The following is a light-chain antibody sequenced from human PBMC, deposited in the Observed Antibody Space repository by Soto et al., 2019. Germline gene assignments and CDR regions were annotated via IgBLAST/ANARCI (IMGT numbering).Light chain of an antibody. Sequence: DIQLTQSPSFASAPVGDRVAITCRASQDIGNFLAWYQQKQGKAPNLLIYSASTLQSGVTSRFSGSGSAAEFSLTISSLQPEDFAAYFCQQLNNNPLTFGGGTKVDI. V-gene: IGKV1-9*01. CDR3: QQLNNNPLT. CDR2: SAS. CDR1: QDIGNF. J-gene: IGKJ4*01.